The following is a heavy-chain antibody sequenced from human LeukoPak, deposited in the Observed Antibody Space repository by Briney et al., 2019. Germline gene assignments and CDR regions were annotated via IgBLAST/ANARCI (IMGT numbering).Heavy chain of an antibody. D-gene: IGHD1-1*01. Sequence: ASVKVSCKASGYTFTSYYMLWVRQAPGQGLEWMGIINPSGGSTSYAQKFQGRVTMTRDTSTSTVYMELSSLRSEDTAVHYCARFRSGTWDYWGQGTLVTVSS. CDR2: INPSGGST. V-gene: IGHV1-46*03. CDR1: GYTFTSYY. CDR3: ARFRSGTWDY. J-gene: IGHJ4*02.